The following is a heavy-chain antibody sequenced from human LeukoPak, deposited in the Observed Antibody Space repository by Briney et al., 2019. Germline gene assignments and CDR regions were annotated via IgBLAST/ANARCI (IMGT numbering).Heavy chain of an antibody. CDR1: GYTLTELP. D-gene: IGHD6-13*01. Sequence: ASVKVSCKVSGYTLTELPMHWVRQAPGKGLEWMGGFDPEDGETIYAQKFQGRVTMTEDTSTDTAYMELSSLRSEDTAVYYCATARWQQLLFDYWGQGTLVTVSS. CDR2: FDPEDGET. V-gene: IGHV1-24*01. J-gene: IGHJ4*02. CDR3: ATARWQQLLFDY.